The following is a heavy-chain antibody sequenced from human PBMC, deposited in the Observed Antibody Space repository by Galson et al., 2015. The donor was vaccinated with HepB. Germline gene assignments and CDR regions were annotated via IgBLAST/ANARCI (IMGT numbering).Heavy chain of an antibody. D-gene: IGHD2-2*01. CDR2: INPNSDDG. CDR3: ARSQYQLPLAP. V-gene: IGHV1-2*02. J-gene: IGHJ5*02. CDR1: GYSFTGFY. Sequence: SVKVSCRASGYSFTGFYIHWVRQAPGQGLEWMGWINPNSDDGDYAQKFRGRVTMTRDTSISTAYMELSRLTSDDTAIYYCARSQYQLPLAPCGQGTLVTVSS.